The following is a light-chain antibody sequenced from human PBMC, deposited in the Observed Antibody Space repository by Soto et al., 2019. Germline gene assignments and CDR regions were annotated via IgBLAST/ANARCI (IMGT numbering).Light chain of an antibody. CDR1: QSVSSN. J-gene: IGKJ5*01. Sequence: DIVMTQSPGTLSLSPGERATLSCRASQSVSSNLAWYQQKPGQAPRLLIYGASTRATGIPDRFSGSGSGTDFTLTISRLEPEDFAVYYCQQYGSSLITFGQGTRLEI. CDR3: QQYGSSLIT. V-gene: IGKV3-20*01. CDR2: GAS.